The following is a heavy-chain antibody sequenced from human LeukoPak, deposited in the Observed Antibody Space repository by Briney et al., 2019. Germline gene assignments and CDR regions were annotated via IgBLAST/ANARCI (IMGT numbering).Heavy chain of an antibody. V-gene: IGHV4-34*01. CDR1: GGSFRGYY. CDR3: ARGSSGYYTTLDY. CDR2: ITHSGST. J-gene: IGHJ4*02. D-gene: IGHD3-3*01. Sequence: PSETLSLTCAVYGGSFRGYYWSWIRQPPGKGLEWIGEITHSGSTSCNPSLKSRFTISVDTSKNQFSLKLTSVTAADTAVYFCARGSSGYYTTLDYWGQGALVTVSS.